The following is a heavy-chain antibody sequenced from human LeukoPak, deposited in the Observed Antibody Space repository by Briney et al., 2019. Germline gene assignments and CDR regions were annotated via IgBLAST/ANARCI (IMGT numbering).Heavy chain of an antibody. CDR2: ISSSGSTI. V-gene: IGHV3-48*03. J-gene: IGHJ4*02. CDR1: GFTFSSYE. Sequence: GGSLRLSCAASGFTFSSYEMNWVRQAPGKGLEWVSYISSSGSTIYYADSVKGRFTISRDNAKNSPYLQMNSLRAEDTAVYYCAREAYSSGWWEYFDYWGQGTLVTVSS. CDR3: AREAYSSGWWEYFDY. D-gene: IGHD6-19*01.